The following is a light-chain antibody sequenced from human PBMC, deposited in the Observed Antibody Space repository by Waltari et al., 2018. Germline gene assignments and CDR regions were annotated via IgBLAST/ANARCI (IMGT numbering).Light chain of an antibody. Sequence: EIVMTQSPATLSVSPGERATLSCRASQSVSSYVAWYQQKPGQAPRLLIYSASTRATGIPARFSGSGSGTEFTLTISSLQSEDFAVYYCQRYNDRRTFGQGTKVEI. CDR3: QRYNDRRT. CDR2: SAS. CDR1: QSVSSY. J-gene: IGKJ1*01. V-gene: IGKV3-15*01.